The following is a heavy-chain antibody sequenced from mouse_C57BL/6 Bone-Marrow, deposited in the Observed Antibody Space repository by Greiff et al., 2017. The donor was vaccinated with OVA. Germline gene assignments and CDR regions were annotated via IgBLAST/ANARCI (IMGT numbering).Heavy chain of an antibody. CDR1: GYTFTSYW. J-gene: IGHJ3*01. V-gene: IGHV1-50*01. D-gene: IGHD2-5*01. Sequence: QVQLQQPGAELVKPGASVKLSCKASGYTFTSYWMQWVKQRPGQGLEWIGEIDPSDSYTNYNQKFKGKATLTVDTSSSTAYMQLSSLTSEDSAVYYCARGSNYSFAYWGQGTLVTVSA. CDR3: ARGSNYSFAY. CDR2: IDPSDSYT.